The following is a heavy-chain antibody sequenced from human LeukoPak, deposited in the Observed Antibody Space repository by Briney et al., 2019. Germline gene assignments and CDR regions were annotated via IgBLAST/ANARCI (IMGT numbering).Heavy chain of an antibody. CDR3: ARERYSSGWYYGY. J-gene: IGHJ4*02. V-gene: IGHV3-74*01. D-gene: IGHD6-19*01. CDR2: INSDGSST. CDR1: GFTFSSYW. Sequence: GGSLRLSCAASGFTFSSYWMHWVRQAPGKGLVWVSRINSDGSSTSYADSVKGRFTISRDNAKNTLYLQMNSLRAEDTAVCYCARERYSSGWYYGYWGQGTLVTVSS.